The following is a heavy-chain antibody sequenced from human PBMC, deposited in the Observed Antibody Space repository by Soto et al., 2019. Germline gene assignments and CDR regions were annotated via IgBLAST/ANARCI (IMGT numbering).Heavy chain of an antibody. D-gene: IGHD4-17*01. CDR3: AKDYYGDYVHGAFDI. Sequence: EVQLVESGGGLVQPGRSLRLSCAASGFTFDDYAMHWVRQAPGKGLEWVSGISWNSGSIGYADSVKGRFTISRDNAKNSLYLQMNSLRDEDTVLYYCAKDYYGDYVHGAFDIWGQGTMVTVSS. CDR2: ISWNSGSI. V-gene: IGHV3-9*01. CDR1: GFTFDDYA. J-gene: IGHJ3*02.